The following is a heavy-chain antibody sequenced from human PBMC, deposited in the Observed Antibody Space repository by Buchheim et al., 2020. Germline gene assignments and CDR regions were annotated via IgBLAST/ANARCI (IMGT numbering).Heavy chain of an antibody. CDR2: IYYSGST. J-gene: IGHJ4*01. CDR3: ARWEITTVTGSLDY. V-gene: IGHV4-31*03. CDR1: GGSIDSDSYY. Sequence: QVQLQESGPGLVKPSQTLSLTCTVSGGSIDSDSYYWSWIRQHPGKGLEWIGYIYYSGSTYYNPSLKSRVTISVDTSNNKFSLNLSSVTAADTAVYYCARWEITTVTGSLDYWGQGTL. D-gene: IGHD4-17*01.